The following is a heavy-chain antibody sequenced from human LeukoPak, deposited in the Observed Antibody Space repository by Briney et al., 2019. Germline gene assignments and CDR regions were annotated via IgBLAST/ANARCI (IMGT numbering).Heavy chain of an antibody. CDR2: IKQDGSEK. V-gene: IGHV3-7*01. J-gene: IGHJ4*02. Sequence: PGGSLRLSCAASGFTFSSYWMSWVHQAPGKGLEWVANIKQDGSEKYYVDSVKGRFTISRDNAKNSLYLQMNSLRAEDTAVYYCARDADYYDSSGYYHDYWGQGTLVTVSS. CDR1: GFTFSSYW. CDR3: ARDADYYDSSGYYHDY. D-gene: IGHD3-22*01.